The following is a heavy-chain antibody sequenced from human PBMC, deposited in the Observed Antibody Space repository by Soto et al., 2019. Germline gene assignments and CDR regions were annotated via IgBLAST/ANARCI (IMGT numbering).Heavy chain of an antibody. Sequence: QAPGKGLEWVGFIRSKAYGGTTEYAASVKGRFTISRDDSKSIAYLQMNSLKTEDTAVYYCTRVRGITGTSYYYYGMDVWGQGTTVTVSS. J-gene: IGHJ6*02. V-gene: IGHV3-49*02. CDR3: TRVRGITGTSYYYYGMDV. CDR2: IRSKAYGGTT. D-gene: IGHD1-20*01.